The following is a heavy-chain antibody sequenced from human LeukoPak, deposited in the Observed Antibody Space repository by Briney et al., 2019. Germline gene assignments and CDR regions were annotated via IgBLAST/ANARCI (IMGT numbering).Heavy chain of an antibody. CDR1: GFSFSTYS. J-gene: IGHJ5*02. V-gene: IGHV3-48*01. CDR2: ISSSSSTI. D-gene: IGHD2-2*02. Sequence: PGRSLRLSCAASGFSFSTYSMNWVRQAPGKGLEWISYISSSSSTIYYADSVKGRFTISRDNAKNSLYLQMNSLRAEDTAVYYCARDIPPDPWGQGTLVTVSS. CDR3: ARDIPPDP.